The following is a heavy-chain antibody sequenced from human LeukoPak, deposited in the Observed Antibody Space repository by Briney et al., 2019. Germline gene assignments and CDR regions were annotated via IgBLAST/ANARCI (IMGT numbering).Heavy chain of an antibody. Sequence: PGGSLRLSCAASGFTFTSHWMTWVRQAPGKGLEWVANIRGDGGDKYYVDSVKGRFTISRDNAKNSVYLQMNSLRGEDTAVYYCARDNDRAHGDWGQGTLVTVSS. D-gene: IGHD2-8*01. V-gene: IGHV3-7*01. CDR2: IRGDGGDK. CDR3: ARDNDRAHGD. CDR1: GFTFTSHW. J-gene: IGHJ4*02.